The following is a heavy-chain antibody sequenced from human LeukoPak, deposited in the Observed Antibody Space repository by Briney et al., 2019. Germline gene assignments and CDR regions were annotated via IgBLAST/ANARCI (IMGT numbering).Heavy chain of an antibody. V-gene: IGHV3-23*01. D-gene: IGHD3-22*01. CDR3: ANSPMQLRGYYSRGAFDI. Sequence: PGGSLRLSCAASGFTFSSYAMSWVCQAPGKGLEWVSAISGSGGSTYYADSVKGRFTISRDNSKNTLYLQMNSLRAEDTAVYYCANSPMQLRGYYSRGAFDIWGQGTMVTVSS. J-gene: IGHJ3*02. CDR1: GFTFSSYA. CDR2: ISGSGGST.